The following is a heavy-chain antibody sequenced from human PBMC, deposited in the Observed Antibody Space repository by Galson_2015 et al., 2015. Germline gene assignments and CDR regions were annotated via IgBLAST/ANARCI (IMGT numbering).Heavy chain of an antibody. V-gene: IGHV1-18*01. J-gene: IGHJ3*02. Sequence: SVKVSCKASGYTFLSYGISWVRQAPGQGPEWLGWISPYNGNTNYAQNLRGRVTMTTDTSTTTAYMELRSLRSDDTAVYYCARDSPHSAYQSDAFDIWGQGTMVTVS. CDR1: GYTFLSYG. D-gene: IGHD5-12*01. CDR3: ARDSPHSAYQSDAFDI. CDR2: ISPYNGNT.